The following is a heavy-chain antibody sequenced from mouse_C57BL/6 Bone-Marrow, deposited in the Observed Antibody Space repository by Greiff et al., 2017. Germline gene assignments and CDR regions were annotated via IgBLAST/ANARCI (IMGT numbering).Heavy chain of an antibody. V-gene: IGHV5-2*01. D-gene: IGHD2-1*01. CDR2: INSDGGST. CDR3: ARNYGRGYFDV. Sequence: EVQGVESGGGLVQPGESLKLSCESNEYEFPSHDMSWVRKTPEKRLELVAAINSDGGSTYYPDPMERRFIISRDNTKKTLYLQMSSLGSEDTALYYSARNYGRGYFDVWGTGTTVTVSS. CDR1: EYEFPSHD. J-gene: IGHJ1*03.